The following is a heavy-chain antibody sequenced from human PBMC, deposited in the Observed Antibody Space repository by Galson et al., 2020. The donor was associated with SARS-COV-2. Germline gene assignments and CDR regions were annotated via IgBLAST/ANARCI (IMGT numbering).Heavy chain of an antibody. D-gene: IGHD3-16*01. Sequence: TGGSLRLSCAASGFSVRSNYMNWVRKPPGTRLDWVSVIYDGGDTYYADSVKGRFTSSRDTSKHMVYLQMNSLRDEDTAVYYCARGAFDWGQGTLVTVSS. CDR3: ARGAFD. CDR1: GFSVRSNY. V-gene: IGHV3-66*01. J-gene: IGHJ4*02. CDR2: IYDGGDT.